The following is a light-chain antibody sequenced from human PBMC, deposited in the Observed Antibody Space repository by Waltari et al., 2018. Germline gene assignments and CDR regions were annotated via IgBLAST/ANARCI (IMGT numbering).Light chain of an antibody. J-gene: IGLJ2*01. CDR3: SSYTSSSTQVV. CDR2: EVS. Sequence: QSALTQPASVSGSPGQSITISCTGTSSDVGGYNYVSWYQQHPGKAPKLMIYEVSKLPPGVSNRFSGSKSGNTASLTISGRQAEDEADYYCSSYTSSSTQVVFGGGTKLTVL. CDR1: SSDVGGYNY. V-gene: IGLV2-14*01.